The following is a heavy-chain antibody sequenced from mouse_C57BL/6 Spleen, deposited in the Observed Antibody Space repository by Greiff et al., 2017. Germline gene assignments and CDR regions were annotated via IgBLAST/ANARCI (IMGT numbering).Heavy chain of an antibody. V-gene: IGHV1-64*01. CDR1: GYTFTSYW. J-gene: IGHJ1*03. CDR2: IHPNSGST. D-gene: IGHD1-1*01. CDR3: ARDGVLRWYFDV. Sequence: QVQLKQSGAELVKPGASVKLSCKASGYTFTSYWMHWVKQRPGQGLEWIGMIHPNSGSTNYNEKFKSKATLTVDKSSSTAYMQLSSLTSEDSAVYYCARDGVLRWYFDVWGTGTTVTVSS.